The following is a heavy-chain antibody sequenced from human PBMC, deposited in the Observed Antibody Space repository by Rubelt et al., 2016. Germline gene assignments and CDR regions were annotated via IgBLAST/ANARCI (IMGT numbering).Heavy chain of an antibody. Sequence: GFTFSSYAMHWVRQAPGKGLEWVAVISYDGSNKYYADSVKGRFTISRDNSKNTLYLQMNSLRAEDTAVYYCARETVAGASEFDYWGQGTLVTVSA. D-gene: IGHD6-19*01. J-gene: IGHJ4*02. CDR2: ISYDGSNK. V-gene: IGHV3-30*04. CDR3: ARETVAGASEFDY. CDR1: GFTFSSYA.